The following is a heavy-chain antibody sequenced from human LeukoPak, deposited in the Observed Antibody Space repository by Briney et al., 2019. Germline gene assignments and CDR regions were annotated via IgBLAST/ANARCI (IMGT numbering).Heavy chain of an antibody. Sequence: PVGSLRLSCVASGFTFSDYAMNWVRQAPGKGLEWVSTFKTKYNQVYYAESVRGRFTISTDNSKNTVYLQMNSLRAEDTALYYCARSVPDYTRFDYWGQGALVTVSS. CDR3: ARSVPDYTRFDY. CDR1: GFTFSDYA. J-gene: IGHJ4*02. D-gene: IGHD4-11*01. V-gene: IGHV3-23*05. CDR2: FKTKYNQV.